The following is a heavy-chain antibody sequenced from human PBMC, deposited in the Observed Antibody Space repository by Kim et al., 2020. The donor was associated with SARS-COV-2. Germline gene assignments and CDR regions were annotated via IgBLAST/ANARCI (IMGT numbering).Heavy chain of an antibody. CDR2: ISYDGSNE. CDR1: GFTFSTFV. J-gene: IGHJ4*02. V-gene: IGHV3-33*05. D-gene: IGHD6-13*01. CDR3: ARDSAPAGPSVLAF. Sequence: GGSLRLSCPASGFTFSTFVMHWVRQAPGKGLEWVALISYDGSNEYYADSVKGRFTISRDNSKNTLYLQMNSLRAEDTALYYCARDSAPAGPSVLAFWGQGTLVTVSS.